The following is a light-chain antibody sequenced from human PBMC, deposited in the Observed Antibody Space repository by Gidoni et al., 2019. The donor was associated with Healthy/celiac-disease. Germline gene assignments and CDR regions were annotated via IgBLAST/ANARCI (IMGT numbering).Light chain of an antibody. V-gene: IGLV6-57*01. J-gene: IGLJ2*01. CDR2: EDN. CDR1: TGSIASND. Sequence: NFMLTQPHSLSESPGKTVTISCTRSTGSIASNDVQWYQQRPGSSPTTVIYEDNQRPSGVPDRFSGSIDSSSNSASLTISGLKTEDEADYYCQSYDSSNQGVFGGGTKLTVL. CDR3: QSYDSSNQGV.